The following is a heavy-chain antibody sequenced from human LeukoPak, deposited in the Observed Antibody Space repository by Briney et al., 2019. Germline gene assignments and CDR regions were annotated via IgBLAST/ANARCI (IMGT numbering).Heavy chain of an antibody. CDR1: GFTSSSYG. J-gene: IGHJ6*02. Sequence: GGSLRLSCAASGFTSSSYGMHWVRQAPGKGLEWVAVIWYDGSNKYYADSVKGRFTISRDNSKNTLYLQMNSLRAEDTAVYYCARDLDGDYDYYYYGMDVWGQGTTVTVSS. CDR3: ARDLDGDYDYYYYGMDV. V-gene: IGHV3-33*08. CDR2: IWYDGSNK. D-gene: IGHD4-17*01.